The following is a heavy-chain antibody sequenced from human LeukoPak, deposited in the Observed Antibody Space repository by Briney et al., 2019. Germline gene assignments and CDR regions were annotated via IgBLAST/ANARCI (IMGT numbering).Heavy chain of an antibody. J-gene: IGHJ5*02. D-gene: IGHD6-13*01. Sequence: SETLSLTCTVSGGSISGYYWSWIRQPPGKGLEWIGYMFYSGSTNYNPSLKSRVSISVDTSRNQVSLKLSSVPAADTAVYYCARQESTTWYGDWFDPWGQGILVTVSS. V-gene: IGHV4-59*08. CDR3: ARQESTTWYGDWFDP. CDR2: MFYSGST. CDR1: GGSISGYY.